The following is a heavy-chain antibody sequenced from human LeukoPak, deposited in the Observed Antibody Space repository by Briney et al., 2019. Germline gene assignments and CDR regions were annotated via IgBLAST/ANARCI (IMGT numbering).Heavy chain of an antibody. CDR2: INHSGST. CDR3: GRTSSGSSYFDY. Sequence: SETLSLTCAVYGGSFSGYYWSWIRQPPGKGLEWIGEINHSGSTNYNPSLKSRVTISVDTSKNQFSLKLSSVTAADTAVYYCGRTSSGSSYFDYWGQGTLVTVSS. D-gene: IGHD3-10*01. V-gene: IGHV4-34*01. CDR1: GGSFSGYY. J-gene: IGHJ4*02.